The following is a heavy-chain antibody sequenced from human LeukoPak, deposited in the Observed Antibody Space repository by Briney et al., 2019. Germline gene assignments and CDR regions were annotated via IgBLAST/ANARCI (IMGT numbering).Heavy chain of an antibody. CDR1: GFTFSNYW. V-gene: IGHV3-74*01. D-gene: IGHD6-6*01. Sequence: GGTLRLSCAASGFTFSNYWMHWFRQAPGKGLVWVSHINSDGSSTTYADSVKGQFTISRDNAKNTLYLQMNSLRAEDTAVYYCVRDRSGSSSVYWGQGTLVTVSS. J-gene: IGHJ4*02. CDR3: VRDRSGSSSVY. CDR2: INSDGSST.